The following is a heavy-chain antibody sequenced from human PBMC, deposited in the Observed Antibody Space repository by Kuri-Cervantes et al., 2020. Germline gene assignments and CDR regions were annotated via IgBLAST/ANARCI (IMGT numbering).Heavy chain of an antibody. D-gene: IGHD6-13*01. J-gene: IGHJ4*02. CDR3: ARHGTSSSWYVFEY. Sequence: SETLSLTCTVSGYSISSGYYWGCIRQSPGKGLEYIGSIHHNGDTYYSPSLKSRVTISMDTSKNQFSLKLSSVTAADTAVYYCARHGTSSSWYVFEYWGQGSLVTVSS. V-gene: IGHV4-38-2*02. CDR1: GYSISSGYY. CDR2: IHHNGDT.